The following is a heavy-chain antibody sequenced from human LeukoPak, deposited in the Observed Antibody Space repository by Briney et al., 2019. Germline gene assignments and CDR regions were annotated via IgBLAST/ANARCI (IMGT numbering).Heavy chain of an antibody. CDR3: AREYCSSTSCYLFYYYYYGMDV. D-gene: IGHD2-2*01. V-gene: IGHV3-30*04. CDR2: ISYDGSNK. CDR1: GFTFSSYA. J-gene: IGHJ6*04. Sequence: PGRSLRLSCAASGFTFSSYAMHWVRQAPGKGLEWVAVISYDGSNKYYADSVKGRFTIPRDNSKNTLYLQMNSLRAEDTAVYYCAREYCSSTSCYLFYYYYYGMDVWGKGTTVTVSS.